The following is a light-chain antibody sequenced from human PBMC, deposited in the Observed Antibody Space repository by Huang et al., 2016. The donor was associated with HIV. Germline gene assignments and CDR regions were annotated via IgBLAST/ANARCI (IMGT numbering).Light chain of an antibody. J-gene: IGKJ2*01. CDR1: QSVLFSSNNKNY. Sequence: DIVMTQSPDALAVSLGERAPINCKSSQSVLFSSNNKNYLAWYQQKAGQPPKLLIYWASTRESGVPDRFSGSGSGTDFTLTISSLQAEDVAVYYCQQYYSTPYTFGQGTKLDIK. CDR2: WAS. V-gene: IGKV4-1*01. CDR3: QQYYSTPYT.